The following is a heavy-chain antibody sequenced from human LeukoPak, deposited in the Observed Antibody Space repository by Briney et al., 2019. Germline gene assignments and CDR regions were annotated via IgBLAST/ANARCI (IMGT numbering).Heavy chain of an antibody. CDR3: AKDLSYTSGASDH. CDR2: ITDDGYNT. J-gene: IGHJ4*02. V-gene: IGHV3-23*01. Sequence: KTGGSLRLSCAASGFTFSASAMTWVRQAPGKGLEWVSTITDDGYNTYSADSVKGRITFSRDNSKNTLSLQLRSLRAEDTAVYYCAKDLSYTSGASDHWGQGTLVTVSS. CDR1: GFTFSASA. D-gene: IGHD6-19*01.